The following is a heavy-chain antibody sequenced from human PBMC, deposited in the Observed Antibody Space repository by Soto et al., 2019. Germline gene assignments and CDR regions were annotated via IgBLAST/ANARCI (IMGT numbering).Heavy chain of an antibody. CDR3: AKDISSYSGGYTYYFDY. J-gene: IGHJ4*01. CDR1: GFTFSTYS. Sequence: PGGSLRLSCAASGFTFSTYSMNWFRQAPGKGLEWVSYISSSSSTIYYADSVKGRFTISRDNAKNTLYLQVNGLRGEDTAVYYCAKDISSYSGGYTYYFDYWGQGTLVTVSS. D-gene: IGHD1-26*01. CDR2: ISSSSSTI. V-gene: IGHV3-48*04.